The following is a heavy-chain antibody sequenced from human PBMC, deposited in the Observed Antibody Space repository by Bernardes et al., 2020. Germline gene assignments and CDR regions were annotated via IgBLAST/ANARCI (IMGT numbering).Heavy chain of an antibody. Sequence: GGSLRLSCVASGLTLNNYWMHWVRQAPGQGLVWVARISTDGSTTTHADSVKGRFTISRDNTKNTLYLQMNSLRAEDTAVYYCAKGGATVIDYWGQGTLVTVSS. D-gene: IGHD4-17*01. J-gene: IGHJ4*02. CDR1: GLTLNNYW. CDR3: AKGGATVIDY. V-gene: IGHV3-74*01. CDR2: ISTDGSTT.